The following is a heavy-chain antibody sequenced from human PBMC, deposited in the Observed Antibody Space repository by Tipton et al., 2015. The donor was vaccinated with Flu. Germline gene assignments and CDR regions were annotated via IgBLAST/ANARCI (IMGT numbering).Heavy chain of an antibody. CDR1: GGSISSGPYF. D-gene: IGHD1-14*01. CDR2: IYTSGSI. CDR3: ARERNSVYYFDY. J-gene: IGHJ4*02. Sequence: TLSLTCTVSGGSISSGPYFWSWVRQPAGKGLEWIGRIYTSGSIHYNPSLKSRVTISVDTSKNQFSLKLNSVTAADTAVYYCARERNSVYYFDYWGQGTLVTVSS. V-gene: IGHV4-61*02.